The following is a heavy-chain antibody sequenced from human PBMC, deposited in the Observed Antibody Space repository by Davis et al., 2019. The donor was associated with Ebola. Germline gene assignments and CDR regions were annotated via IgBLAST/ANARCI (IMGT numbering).Heavy chain of an antibody. D-gene: IGHD6-13*01. V-gene: IGHV3-48*03. CDR1: EFGFNTFE. CDR3: TRGRGGSSWEVY. J-gene: IGHJ4*02. CDR2: IDQSGSSI. Sequence: GESLKISCAASEFGFNTFEMNWVRQAPGKGLEWVAFIDQSGSSISYADSVKGRFTISRDNSKDTVQLQMNSLRAEDTAVYYCTRGRGGSSWEVYWGQGTLVTVSS.